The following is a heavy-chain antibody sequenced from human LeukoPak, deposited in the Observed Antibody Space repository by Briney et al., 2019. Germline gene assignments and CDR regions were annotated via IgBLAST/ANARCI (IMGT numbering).Heavy chain of an antibody. D-gene: IGHD3-10*01. Sequence: SETLSLTCTVSNYSISSDYYWGWIRQPPGKGLEWIGSLFHSGTIYYTPSLKSRVTISVDTSKNQFSLKLSSVTAADTAVYYCVRGPYGSGISNWFDPWGQGTLVIVSS. CDR3: VRGPYGSGISNWFDP. J-gene: IGHJ5*02. CDR1: NYSISSDYY. V-gene: IGHV4-38-2*02. CDR2: LFHSGTI.